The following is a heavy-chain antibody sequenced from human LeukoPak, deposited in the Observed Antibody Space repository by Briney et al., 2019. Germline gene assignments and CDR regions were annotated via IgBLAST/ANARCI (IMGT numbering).Heavy chain of an antibody. CDR3: ARGLRLGIIDY. Sequence: SETLSLTCAVYGGSFSGYYWGWIRQPPGKGLEWIGEINHSGSTNYNPSLKSRVTISVDTSKNQFSLKLSSVTAADTAVYYCARGLRLGIIDYWGQGTLVTVSS. CDR1: GGSFSGYY. V-gene: IGHV4-34*01. CDR2: INHSGST. J-gene: IGHJ4*02. D-gene: IGHD5-12*01.